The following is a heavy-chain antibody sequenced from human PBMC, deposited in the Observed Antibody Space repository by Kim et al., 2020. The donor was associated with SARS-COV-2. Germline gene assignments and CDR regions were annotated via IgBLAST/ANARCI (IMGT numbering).Heavy chain of an antibody. CDR2: ISSSSSYI. D-gene: IGHD6-13*01. CDR3: ARDWVQYSRSWYYYYYMDV. Sequence: GGSLRLSCAASGFTFSSYSMNWVRQAPGKGLEWVSSISSSSSYIYYADSVKGRFTISRDNAKNSLYLQMNSLRAEDKAVYYCARDWVQYSRSWYYYYYMDVWGKGTTVTVSS. CDR1: GFTFSSYS. J-gene: IGHJ6*03. V-gene: IGHV3-21*01.